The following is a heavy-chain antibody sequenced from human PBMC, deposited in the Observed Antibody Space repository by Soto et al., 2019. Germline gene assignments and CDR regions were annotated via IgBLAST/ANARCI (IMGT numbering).Heavy chain of an antibody. CDR2: INAGNGNT. Sequence: GASVKVSCKASGYTFTSYAMHWVRQAPGQRLEWMGWINAGNGNTKYSQKFQGRVTITRDTSASTAYMELSSLRSEDTAVYYCARAPLLIAAPLYWFDPWGRGTLVPVSS. D-gene: IGHD6-13*01. V-gene: IGHV1-3*01. CDR1: GYTFTSYA. CDR3: ARAPLLIAAPLYWFDP. J-gene: IGHJ5*02.